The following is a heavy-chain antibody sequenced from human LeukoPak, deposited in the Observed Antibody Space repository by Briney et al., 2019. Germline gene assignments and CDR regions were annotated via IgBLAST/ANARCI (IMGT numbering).Heavy chain of an antibody. CDR1: GYTFTSYD. D-gene: IGHD2-2*02. J-gene: IGHJ3*02. V-gene: IGHV1-8*03. Sequence: GASVKVSCKASGYTFTSYDINWVRQATGQGLEWMGWMNPNSGNTGYAQKFQGRVTITRNTSISTAYMELSSLRSEDTAVYYCARDSSTSCYKAIGCAFDIWGQGTMVTVSS. CDR2: MNPNSGNT. CDR3: ARDSSTSCYKAIGCAFDI.